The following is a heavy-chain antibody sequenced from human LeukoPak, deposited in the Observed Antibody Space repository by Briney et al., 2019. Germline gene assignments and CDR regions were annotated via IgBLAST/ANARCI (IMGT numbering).Heavy chain of an antibody. CDR2: INHSGST. CDR3: ARGSAYYYDSSAKN. CDR1: GGSFSCYY. Sequence: SETPSLTCAVYGGSFSCYYWSWIRQPPGKGLEWIGEINHSGSTNYNPSLKSRVTISVDTSKNQFSLKLSSVTAADTAVYYCARGSAYYYDSSAKNWGQGTLVTVSS. D-gene: IGHD3-22*01. J-gene: IGHJ4*02. V-gene: IGHV4-34*01.